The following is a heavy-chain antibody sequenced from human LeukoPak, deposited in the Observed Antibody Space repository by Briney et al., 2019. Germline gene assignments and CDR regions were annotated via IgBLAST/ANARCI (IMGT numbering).Heavy chain of an antibody. CDR2: IYHSGST. CDR3: APESRKSGSYDY. CDR1: GGSISSSNW. J-gene: IGHJ4*02. V-gene: IGHV4-4*02. Sequence: SETLSLTCAVSGGSISSSNWWSWVRQPPGKGLEWIGEIYHSGSTNYNPSLKSRVTISVDTSKNQFSLKLSSVTAADTAVYYCAPESRKSGSYDYWGQGTLVTVSS. D-gene: IGHD1-26*01.